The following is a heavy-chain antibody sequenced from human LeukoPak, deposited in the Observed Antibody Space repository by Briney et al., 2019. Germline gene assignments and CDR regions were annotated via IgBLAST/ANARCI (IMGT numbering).Heavy chain of an antibody. CDR1: GGTFSSYA. D-gene: IGHD3-10*01. CDR3: ARGGIPTGPYYYFYYMDV. CDR2: IIPIFGTA. Sequence: ASVKVSCKASGGTFSSYAISWVRQAPGQGLEWMGGIIPIFGTANYAQKFQGRVTITTDESTSTAYMELSSLRSEDAAVYSCARGGIPTGPYYYFYYMDVWGKGTAVTVSS. J-gene: IGHJ6*03. V-gene: IGHV1-69*05.